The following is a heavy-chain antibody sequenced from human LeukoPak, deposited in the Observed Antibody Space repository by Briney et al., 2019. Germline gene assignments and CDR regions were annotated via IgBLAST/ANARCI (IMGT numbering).Heavy chain of an antibody. J-gene: IGHJ4*02. CDR1: GFTVSSNF. CDR3: ARDGYNGSGSY. D-gene: IGHD3-10*01. V-gene: IGHV3-53*01. CDR2: IYSGCRT. Sequence: GGSLRLSCAASGFTVSSNFMRWVRQAPGGGVGWVSVIYSGCRTYYADSVKGRFTISRDNSSNTLYLHMNSLRVEDTAMYHCARDGYNGSGSYWGQGTLVT.